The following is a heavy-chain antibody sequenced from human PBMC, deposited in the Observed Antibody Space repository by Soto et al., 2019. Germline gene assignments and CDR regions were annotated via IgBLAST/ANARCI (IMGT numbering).Heavy chain of an antibody. V-gene: IGHV3-23*01. CDR1: GFTFSSYA. Sequence: EVQLLESGGGLVQPGGSLRLSCAASGFTFSSYAMSWVRQAPGKGLERVSAISGSGGSTYYADSVKGRFTISRDNSKNTLYLQMNSLRAEDTAVYYCAKDRPMYSVGEPDYFDYWGQGTLVTVSS. D-gene: IGHD3-16*01. CDR3: AKDRPMYSVGEPDYFDY. CDR2: ISGSGGST. J-gene: IGHJ4*02.